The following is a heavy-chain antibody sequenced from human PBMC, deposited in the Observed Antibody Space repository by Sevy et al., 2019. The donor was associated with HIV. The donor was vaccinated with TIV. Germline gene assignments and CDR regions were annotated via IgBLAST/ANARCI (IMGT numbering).Heavy chain of an antibody. CDR1: GYSFTSYW. J-gene: IGHJ4*02. CDR2: IDLGDSDT. CDR3: ARRDGYASIDY. D-gene: IGHD5-12*01. V-gene: IGHV5-51*01. Sequence: GEALKISCKGSGYSFTSYWIGWVRQMPGKGVEWMGIIDLGDSDTRYSPSFQGQVTISADKSISTAYLRWSSLKASDTAMYYCARRDGYASIDYWGQGTLVTVSS.